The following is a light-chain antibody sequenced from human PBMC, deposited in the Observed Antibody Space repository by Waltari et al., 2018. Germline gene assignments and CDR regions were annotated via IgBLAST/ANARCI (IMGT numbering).Light chain of an antibody. CDR2: GHN. Sequence: SSELTQDPTVSVALGQTVSLTCQGDSLRRYYASWYQQRPGQAPILILYGHNTRPSGIPDRFSGTTSGNTASLTITGAQAEDEADYYCQSRDTTSTRVFGGGTRLTV. V-gene: IGLV3-19*01. J-gene: IGLJ3*02. CDR1: SLRRYY. CDR3: QSRDTTSTRV.